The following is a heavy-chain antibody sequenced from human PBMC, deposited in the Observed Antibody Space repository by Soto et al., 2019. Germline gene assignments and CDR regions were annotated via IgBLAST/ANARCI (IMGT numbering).Heavy chain of an antibody. CDR1: GGTFSSYA. J-gene: IGHJ6*02. Sequence: AVKVSCKASGGTFSSYAISGVRQAPGQGLEGVGGVIPNFGTANYAQKLQGRGTITADESTSTAYMELRSLRSEHTAVYYCARDILTGYYSPSYYRMDLWGQGTTVTVSS. V-gene: IGHV1-69*13. D-gene: IGHD3-9*01. CDR2: VIPNFGTA. CDR3: ARDILTGYYSPSYYRMDL.